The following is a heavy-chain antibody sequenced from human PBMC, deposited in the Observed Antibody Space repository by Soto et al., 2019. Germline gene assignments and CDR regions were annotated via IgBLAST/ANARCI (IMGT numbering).Heavy chain of an antibody. CDR2: ISAYNGNT. CDR3: ATARYAYYYDSSGYPFDP. Sequence: GASVKVSCKASGYTFTSYGISWVRQAPGQGLEWMGWISAYNGNTNYAQKLQGRVTMTTDTSTSTAYMELRSLRSDDTAVYYCATARYAYYYDSSGYPFDPWGQGTLVTVSS. CDR1: GYTFTSYG. D-gene: IGHD3-22*01. V-gene: IGHV1-18*01. J-gene: IGHJ5*02.